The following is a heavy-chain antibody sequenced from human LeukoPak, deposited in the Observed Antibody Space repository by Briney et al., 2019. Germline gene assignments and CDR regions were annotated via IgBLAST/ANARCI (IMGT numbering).Heavy chain of an antibody. J-gene: IGHJ6*04. D-gene: IGHD3-10*02. CDR3: AELGITLIGGV. CDR1: GFTLSSYA. CDR2: ISGSGVNT. V-gene: IGHV3-23*01. Sequence: GGSLRLSCAASGFTLSSYATSWVRQAPGKGLEWVSTISGSGVNTYYADSVKGRFTISRDNSKNTLYLQINSLRAEDTAVYYCAELGITLIGGVWGKGTTVTISS.